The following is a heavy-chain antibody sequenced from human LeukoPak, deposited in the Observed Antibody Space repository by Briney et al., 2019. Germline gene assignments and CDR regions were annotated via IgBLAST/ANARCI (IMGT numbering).Heavy chain of an antibody. J-gene: IGHJ4*02. Sequence: ASVKFSCKASGGTFSSYAISWVRQAPGQGREWMGGSIPIFGTANYAQNFQGRVTITADETTSTDYMELSRLRSEDTDVYYCAGPHGDFWSGPTSFDYWGQGTLVTVSS. CDR3: AGPHGDFWSGPTSFDY. CDR2: SIPIFGTA. V-gene: IGHV1-69*13. D-gene: IGHD3-3*01. CDR1: GGTFSSYA.